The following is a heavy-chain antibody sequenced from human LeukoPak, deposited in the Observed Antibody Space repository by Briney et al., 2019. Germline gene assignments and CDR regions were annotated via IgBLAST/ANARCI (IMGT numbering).Heavy chain of an antibody. V-gene: IGHV3-21*01. CDR3: ARRITMVRGFDY. D-gene: IGHD3-10*01. Sequence: PGGSLRLSCAASGFTFSSYSMNWVRQAPGKGLEWVSSISSSSSYIYYADSVKGRFTISRDNAKNTLYLQMNSLSAEDTAVYYCARRITMVRGFDYWGQGTLVTVSS. J-gene: IGHJ4*02. CDR2: ISSSSSYI. CDR1: GFTFSSYS.